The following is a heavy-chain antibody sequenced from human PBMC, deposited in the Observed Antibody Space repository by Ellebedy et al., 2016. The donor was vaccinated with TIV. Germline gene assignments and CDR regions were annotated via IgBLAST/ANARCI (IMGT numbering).Heavy chain of an antibody. CDR1: GFSTSG. CDR3: VKGAYPVPTVMAV. J-gene: IGHJ6*02. D-gene: IGHD3-16*01. CDR2: IRSDGSNK. V-gene: IGHV3-30*02. Sequence: GESLKISCATSGFSTSGMHWVRQAPGKGLEWVAFIRSDGSNKYYADSVEGRFTISRDNSRHTLDLQMTRLGAEDTARYYCVKGAYPVPTVMAVWGQGTVVIVSS.